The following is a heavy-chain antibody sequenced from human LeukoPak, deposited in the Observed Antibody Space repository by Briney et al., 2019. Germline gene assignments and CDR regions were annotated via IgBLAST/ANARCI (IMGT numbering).Heavy chain of an antibody. CDR2: VHLDGRT. CDR3: AREGGFYRPLDY. J-gene: IGHJ4*02. D-gene: IGHD3-3*01. V-gene: IGHV4-4*02. CDR1: GGSITTTNW. Sequence: PSGTLSLTCGVSGGSITTTNWWTWVRQPPGKGLEWIGEVHLDGRTNYNPSLESRLTISVDLSENHNSLRLTSVTAADTAVYYCAREGGFYRPLDYSGQGTLVTVS.